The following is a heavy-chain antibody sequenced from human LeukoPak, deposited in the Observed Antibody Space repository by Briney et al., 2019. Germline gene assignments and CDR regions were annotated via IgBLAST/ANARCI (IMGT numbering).Heavy chain of an antibody. CDR1: GYSFTSYW. CDR2: IYPGDSDT. J-gene: IGHJ4*02. V-gene: IGHV5-51*01. CDR3: ARSGRRTLGELSPVDY. Sequence: GESLKISCKGSGYSFTSYWIGWVRQMPGKGLEWMGIIYPGDSDTRYSPSFQGQVTISADKSISTAYLQWSSLKASDTAMYYCARSGRRTLGELSPVDYWGQGTLVTVSS. D-gene: IGHD3-16*02.